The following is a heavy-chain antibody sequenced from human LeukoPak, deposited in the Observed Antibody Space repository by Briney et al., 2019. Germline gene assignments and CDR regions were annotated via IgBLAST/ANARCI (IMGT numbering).Heavy chain of an antibody. CDR1: GFTFSSYA. V-gene: IGHV3-30-3*01. CDR3: ARDSAHSSSWYEFDY. CDR2: ISYDGSNK. Sequence: GGSLRLSCAASGFTFSSYAMHWVRQAPGKGLEWVAIISYDGSNKYYADFVKGRFTISRDNSKNTLYLQMNSLRAEDTAVYYCARDSAHSSSWYEFDYWGQGTLVTVSS. D-gene: IGHD6-13*01. J-gene: IGHJ4*02.